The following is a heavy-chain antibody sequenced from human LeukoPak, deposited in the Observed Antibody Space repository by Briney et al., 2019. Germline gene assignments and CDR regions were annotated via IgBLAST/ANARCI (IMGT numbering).Heavy chain of an antibody. CDR3: ARGRRLLPVFDY. D-gene: IGHD2-15*01. J-gene: IGHJ4*02. Sequence: SETLSLTCAVYGGSFSGYYRSWIRQPPGKGLEWVGEINHSGSTNYNPSLKSRVTISVDTSKNQFSLKLSSVTAADTAVYYCARGRRLLPVFDYWGQGTLVTVSS. V-gene: IGHV4-34*01. CDR2: INHSGST. CDR1: GGSFSGYY.